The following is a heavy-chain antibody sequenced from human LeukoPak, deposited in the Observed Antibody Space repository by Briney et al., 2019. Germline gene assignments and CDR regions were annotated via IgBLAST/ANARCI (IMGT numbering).Heavy chain of an antibody. CDR1: GYTFTGYY. V-gene: IGHV1-2*02. CDR2: INPNSGGT. D-gene: IGHD3-10*01. J-gene: IGHJ4*02. Sequence: ASVKVSCKASGYTFTGYYMHWVRQAPGQGLEWMGWINPNSGGTNYAQKFQGRVTMTRDTSISTAYMELSRLRSDDTAVYYCARDPEDYGSGSYSVPWGQGTLVTVSS. CDR3: ARDPEDYGSGSYSVP.